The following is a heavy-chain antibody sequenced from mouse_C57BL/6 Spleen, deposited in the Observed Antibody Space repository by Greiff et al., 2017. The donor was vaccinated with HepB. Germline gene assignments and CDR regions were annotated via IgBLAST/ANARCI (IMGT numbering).Heavy chain of an antibody. CDR1: GYTFTSYW. V-gene: IGHV1-69*01. D-gene: IGHD3-2*02. CDR2: IDPSDSYT. Sequence: QVQLQQPGAELVMPGASVKLSCKASGYTFTSYWMHWVKQRPGQGLEWIGEIDPSDSYTNYNQKFKGKSTLTVDKSSSTAYMQLSSLTSEDSAVYYCATLESSGYDYWGQGTTLTVSS. J-gene: IGHJ2*01. CDR3: ATLESSGYDY.